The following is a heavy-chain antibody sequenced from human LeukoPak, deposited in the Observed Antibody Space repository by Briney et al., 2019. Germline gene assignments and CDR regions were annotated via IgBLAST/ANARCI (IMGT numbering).Heavy chain of an antibody. V-gene: IGHV4-59*01. J-gene: IGHJ3*02. D-gene: IGHD2-2*01. CDR2: IYYSGST. CDR1: GGSISSYY. CDR3: ARDCSSTCSDAFVI. Sequence: PSETLSLTCTVSGGSISSYYWSWIRQPPGKGLEWIGYIYYSGSTNYNPSLKSRVTISVDTSKNQFSLRLSSVTAADTAVYYCARDCSSTCSDAFVIWGQGTMVTVSS.